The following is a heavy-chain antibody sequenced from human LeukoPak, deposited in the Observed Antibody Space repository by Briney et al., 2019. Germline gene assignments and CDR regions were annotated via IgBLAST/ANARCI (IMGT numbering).Heavy chain of an antibody. Sequence: GGSLRLSCAASQFTFTTYAMSWVRQAPGRGLEWVSSIGDSGVPTYYADSVKGRYTISRDNSKNTLYLQMNSLRAEDAAVYYCARDTGAFDIWGQGTMVTVSS. V-gene: IGHV3-23*01. CDR1: QFTFTTYA. CDR2: IGDSGVPT. D-gene: IGHD4-11*01. CDR3: ARDTGAFDI. J-gene: IGHJ3*02.